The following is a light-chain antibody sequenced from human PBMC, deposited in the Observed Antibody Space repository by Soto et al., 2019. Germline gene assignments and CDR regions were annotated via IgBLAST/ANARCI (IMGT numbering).Light chain of an antibody. Sequence: EIWLTQSPGTLSLSPGERATLSCRASQSVGNNYLAWYQQKPGQAPRLLIYDASSRATGLPDRFSGSGSGTDFTLTISRLEPEDFAVYHCQQYATSPITFGQGTRLEIK. CDR3: QQYATSPIT. J-gene: IGKJ5*01. CDR2: DAS. CDR1: QSVGNNY. V-gene: IGKV3-20*01.